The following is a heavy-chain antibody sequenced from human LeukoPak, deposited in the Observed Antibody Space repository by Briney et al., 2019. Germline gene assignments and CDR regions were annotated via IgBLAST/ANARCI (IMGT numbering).Heavy chain of an antibody. CDR2: ISYDGSNK. V-gene: IGHV3-33*05. CDR3: AKDQGSQGFDP. CDR1: GFTFSSYG. J-gene: IGHJ5*02. Sequence: GGSLRLSCAASGFTFSSYGMHWVRQAPGKGLEWVAVISYDGSNKYYADSVKGRFTISRDNSKNTLYLQMNSLRAEDTAVYYCAKDQGSQGFDPWGQGTLVTVSS. D-gene: IGHD2-15*01.